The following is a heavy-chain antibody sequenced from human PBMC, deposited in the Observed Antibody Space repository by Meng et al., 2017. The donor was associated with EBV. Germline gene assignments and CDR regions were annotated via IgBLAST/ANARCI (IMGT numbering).Heavy chain of an antibody. CDR2: IRSKAKSYAT. V-gene: IGHV3-73*02. J-gene: IGHJ4*02. D-gene: IGHD2-2*01. CDR3: TRMSSPLDY. CDR1: GFTCSGSA. Sequence: VGRGAGWVRPWGSRTLSGDTSGFTCSGSAMHWVPQASGKGLEWVGRIRSKAKSYATAYAASVKGRFTISRDDSKNTAYLQMNSLKTEDTAVYYCTRMSSPLDYWGQGTLVTVSS.